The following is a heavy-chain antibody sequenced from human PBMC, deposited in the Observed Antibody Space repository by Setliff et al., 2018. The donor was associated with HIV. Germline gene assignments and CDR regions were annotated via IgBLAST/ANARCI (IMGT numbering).Heavy chain of an antibody. V-gene: IGHV4-39*01. J-gene: IGHJ2*01. CDR2: IYYSGST. CDR1: GGSISSSSYY. D-gene: IGHD2-2*01. Sequence: SETLSLTCTASGGSISSSSYYWGWIRQPPGKGLEWIVSIYYSGSTYYNPSLKSRVTISVDTSKNQFSLKLSSVTAADTAVYYCARPADCSSTSCYLWYFDLWGRGTLGTVPQ. CDR3: ARPADCSSTSCYLWYFDL.